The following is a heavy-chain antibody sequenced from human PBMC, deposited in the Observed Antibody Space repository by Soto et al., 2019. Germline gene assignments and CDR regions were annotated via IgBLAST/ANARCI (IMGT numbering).Heavy chain of an antibody. CDR3: ARDLYPGAAVKNKWFDP. CDR1: GFTFSSYG. Sequence: GGSLRLSCAASGFTFSSYGMHWVRQAPGKGLEWVAVIWYDGSNKYYADSVKGRFTISRDNSKNTLYLQMNSLRAEDTAVYYCARDLYPGAAVKNKWFDPWGQGTLVTVS. D-gene: IGHD6-13*01. V-gene: IGHV3-33*01. J-gene: IGHJ5*02. CDR2: IWYDGSNK.